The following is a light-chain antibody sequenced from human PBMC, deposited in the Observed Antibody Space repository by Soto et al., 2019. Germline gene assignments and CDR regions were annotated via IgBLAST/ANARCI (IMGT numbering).Light chain of an antibody. V-gene: IGKV3-11*01. J-gene: IGKJ4*01. CDR3: QKRLNWPPLT. Sequence: EIVLTQSPATLSLSPGDRATLSCSASQIIDNYLAWYQQKPGQAPRLLIYDASNRATGIPARFSGSGSGTDFTLTISSLAPADFAVYYCQKRLNWPPLTFGGGTKVEIK. CDR1: QIIDNY. CDR2: DAS.